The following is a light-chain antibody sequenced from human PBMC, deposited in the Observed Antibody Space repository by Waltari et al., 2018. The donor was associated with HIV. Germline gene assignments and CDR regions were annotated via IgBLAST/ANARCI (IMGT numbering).Light chain of an antibody. V-gene: IGKV1-39*01. CDR2: AAS. CDR3: QQSYSTREFT. Sequence: DIQMTQSPSSLSASVGDRVTITCRASQSISNYLNWYQQKPGKAPKLLIYAASSLQSGVPSRFSGSGSGTDFTLTISSLQPEDFATYYCQQSYSTREFTFGPGTKVDIK. CDR1: QSISNY. J-gene: IGKJ3*01.